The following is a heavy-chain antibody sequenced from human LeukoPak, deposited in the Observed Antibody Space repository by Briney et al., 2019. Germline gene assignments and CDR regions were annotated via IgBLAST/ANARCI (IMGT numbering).Heavy chain of an antibody. V-gene: IGHV4-30-4*01. CDR2: IYYSGST. Sequence: SSQTLSLTCTVSGGSISSGDYYWSWIHQPPGKGLEWIGYIYYSGSTYYNPSLRSRVTISVDTSKNQFSLKLSSVTAADTAVYYCARGALWFGESYWGQGTLVTVSS. D-gene: IGHD3-10*01. J-gene: IGHJ4*02. CDR3: ARGALWFGESY. CDR1: GGSISSGDYY.